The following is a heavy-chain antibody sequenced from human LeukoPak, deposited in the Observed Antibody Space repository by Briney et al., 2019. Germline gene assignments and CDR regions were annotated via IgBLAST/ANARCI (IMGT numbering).Heavy chain of an antibody. J-gene: IGHJ6*03. D-gene: IGHD4-17*01. Sequence: GGSLRLSCAASGFTFSSYGMHWVRQAPGKGLEWVAVISYDGSNKYYADSVKGRFTISRDNAKNSLYLQMNSLRAEDTAVYYCARVTGGDYYYYYYMDVWGKGTTVTISS. CDR3: ARVTGGDYYYYYYMDV. CDR1: GFTFSSYG. V-gene: IGHV3-30*03. CDR2: ISYDGSNK.